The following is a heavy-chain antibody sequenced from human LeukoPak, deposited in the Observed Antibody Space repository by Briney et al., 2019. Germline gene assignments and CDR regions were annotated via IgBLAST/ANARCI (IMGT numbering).Heavy chain of an antibody. CDR3: ASRSAYAILFDY. V-gene: IGHV4-38-2*02. D-gene: IGHD2-2*01. CDR2: IYHSGST. Sequence: PSETLSLTCTVSGYSISSGYYWGWIRQPPGKGLEWIGTIYHSGSTYYNPSLKSRVTISVDTSKNQFSLRLSSVTAADTAVYYCASRSAYAILFDYWGQGTVVTVSS. J-gene: IGHJ4*02. CDR1: GYSISSGYY.